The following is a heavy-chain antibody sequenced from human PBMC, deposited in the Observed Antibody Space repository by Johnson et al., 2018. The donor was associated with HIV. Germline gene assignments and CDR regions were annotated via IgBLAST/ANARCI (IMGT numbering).Heavy chain of an antibody. Sequence: VLLVESGGGVVRPGGSLRLSCAASGFTFSSYAMSWVRQAPGKGLEWVSAISGSGGSTYYADSLTGRFTISRDNSKTTLYLQMNSLRAEDTAVYYCASSSSSWTSDPDDAFDIWGQGTMVTVSS. CDR3: ASSSSSWTSDPDDAFDI. V-gene: IGHV3-23*04. D-gene: IGHD6-13*01. J-gene: IGHJ3*02. CDR1: GFTFSSYA. CDR2: ISGSGGST.